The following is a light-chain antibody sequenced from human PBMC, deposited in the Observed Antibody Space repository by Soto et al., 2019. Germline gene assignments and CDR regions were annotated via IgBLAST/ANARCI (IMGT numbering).Light chain of an antibody. CDR1: QSISAY. CDR2: AAS. CDR3: QQSYSTPRT. J-gene: IGKJ1*01. Sequence: DIQMTQSPSSLSASVGDRVTITCRASQSISAYLNWYQQKPGKAPKLLIYAASSLQSGVPSGLSGGGSGTDFTLPISSLEPEDSATYYCQQSYSTPRTFGQGTKVEIK. V-gene: IGKV1-39*01.